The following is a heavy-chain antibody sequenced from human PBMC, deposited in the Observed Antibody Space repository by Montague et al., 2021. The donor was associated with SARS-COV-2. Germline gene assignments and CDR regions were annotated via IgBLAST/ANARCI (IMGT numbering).Heavy chain of an antibody. V-gene: IGHV4-59*11. D-gene: IGHD1-1*01. CDR3: ARAQNACVIANCVNYFDI. Sequence: SETLSLTCTVSAGSISSHYWSWVRQPPGQALEWVGYGYYTGSTRYNPYLKSKGTMSVDTPTTRNSLSLRFRTAADTAVSYCARAQNACVIANCVNYFDIWGLGALVTVSS. J-gene: IGHJ4*02. CDR1: AGSISSHY. CDR2: GYYTGST.